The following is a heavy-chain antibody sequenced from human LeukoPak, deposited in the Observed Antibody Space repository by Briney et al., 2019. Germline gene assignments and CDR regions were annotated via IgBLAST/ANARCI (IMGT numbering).Heavy chain of an antibody. CDR3: ARAPQVKWSDPRGEYYMDV. CDR2: ISYDGNNK. V-gene: IGHV3-30*04. CDR1: GFTFSSYA. J-gene: IGHJ6*03. D-gene: IGHD1-26*01. Sequence: GGSLRLSCAASGFTFSSYAMHWVRQAPGKGLEWVAIISYDGNNKYYADSVKGRFTISRDSSKNTLYLQMNSLRAEDTAVYYCARAPQVKWSDPRGEYYMDVWGKGTTVTVSS.